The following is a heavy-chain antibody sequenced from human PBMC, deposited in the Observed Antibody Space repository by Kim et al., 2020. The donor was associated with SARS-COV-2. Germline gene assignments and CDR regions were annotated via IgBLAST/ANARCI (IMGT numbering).Heavy chain of an antibody. D-gene: IGHD1-1*01. CDR2: ISGTGGRT. Sequence: GGSLRLSCAASGFTFSSYGMSWVRQAPGKGLEWVSIISGTGGRTFYADSVNGRFTISRDNSKNTLYLQMSSLRAENTAVYYCAKGGGRQQRYFDYWGHGT. V-gene: IGHV3-23*01. CDR1: GFTFSSYG. J-gene: IGHJ4*01. CDR3: AKGGGRQQRYFDY.